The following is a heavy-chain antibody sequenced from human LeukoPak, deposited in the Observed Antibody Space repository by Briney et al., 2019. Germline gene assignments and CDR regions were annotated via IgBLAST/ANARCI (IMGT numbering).Heavy chain of an antibody. CDR3: ARLPLWGDAFDI. Sequence: PSVKVSCKASGYTFTGYYMHWVRQAPGQGLEWMGWINPNSGGTNYAQKFQGRVTMTRDTSISTAYMELSRLRSDDTAVYYCARLPLWGDAFDIWGQGTMVTVSS. D-gene: IGHD2-21*01. J-gene: IGHJ3*02. CDR1: GYTFTGYY. V-gene: IGHV1-2*02. CDR2: INPNSGGT.